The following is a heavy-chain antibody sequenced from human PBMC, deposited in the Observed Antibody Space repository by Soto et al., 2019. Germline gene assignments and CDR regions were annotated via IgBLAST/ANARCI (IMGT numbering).Heavy chain of an antibody. Sequence: SETLSLTCTVSGDSITSSSHYWGWIRQPPGKGLEWIGYIYYSGSTYYNPSLKSRVTISVDTSKNQFSLKLSSVTAADTAVYYCARVWVVPADGYNWFDPWGQGTLVTVSS. V-gene: IGHV4-31*03. D-gene: IGHD2-15*01. CDR2: IYYSGST. J-gene: IGHJ5*02. CDR1: GDSITSSSHY. CDR3: ARVWVVPADGYNWFDP.